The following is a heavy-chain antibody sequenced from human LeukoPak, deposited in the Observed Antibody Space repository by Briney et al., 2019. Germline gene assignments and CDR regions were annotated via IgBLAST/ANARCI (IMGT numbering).Heavy chain of an antibody. CDR1: GGSISSYY. J-gene: IGHJ5*02. Sequence: PSETLSLTCTVSGGSISSYYWSWIRQPPGKGLEWIGYIYYSGSTNYNPSLKSRVTISVDTSKNQFSLKLSSVTAADTAVYYCARVVGSGAWFGPWGQGTLVTVSS. V-gene: IGHV4-59*01. CDR3: ARVVGSGAWFGP. CDR2: IYYSGST. D-gene: IGHD3-10*01.